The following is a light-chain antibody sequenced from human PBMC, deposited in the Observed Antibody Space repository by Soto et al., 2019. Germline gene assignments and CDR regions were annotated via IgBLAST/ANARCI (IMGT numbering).Light chain of an antibody. Sequence: DIQMTQSPSTLSASVGDRVTITCRASQSISSWLAWYQQKPGKAPKLLIYKASSLESGVPSRFSGSGSGTEFTLAISSRQPDDFATYYCHQCDSYPLTFGQGTKVDIK. V-gene: IGKV1-5*03. J-gene: IGKJ1*01. CDR1: QSISSW. CDR3: HQCDSYPLT. CDR2: KAS.